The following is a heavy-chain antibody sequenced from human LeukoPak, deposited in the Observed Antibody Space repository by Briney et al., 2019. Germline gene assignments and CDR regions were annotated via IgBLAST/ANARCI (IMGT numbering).Heavy chain of an antibody. Sequence: GGSLRLSCAASGFTVSSNYMSWVRQAPGKGLEWVSVIYSGGSTYYADSVKGRFTISRDNSKNTLYLQMNRLRAEDTAVYYCASRRNYPAFDIWGQGTMVTVSS. CDR1: GFTVSSNY. CDR3: ASRRNYPAFDI. J-gene: IGHJ3*02. V-gene: IGHV3-53*01. D-gene: IGHD4-11*01. CDR2: IYSGGST.